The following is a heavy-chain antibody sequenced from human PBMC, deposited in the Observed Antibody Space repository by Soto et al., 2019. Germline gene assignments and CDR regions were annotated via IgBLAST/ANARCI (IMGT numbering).Heavy chain of an antibody. Sequence: QLHLQESGPGLVKPSETLSLTCTVSGGSISSSTYYWGWIRQPPGKGLEWIGSIYYSGSTYYSPSLNRRVTISVDTSKNPFSLNLSAVTAADTAVYYCARSRTIRPNFDYWGQGTLVTVSS. CDR2: IYYSGST. D-gene: IGHD3-3*01. V-gene: IGHV4-39*01. J-gene: IGHJ4*02. CDR1: GGSISSSTYY. CDR3: ARSRTIRPNFDY.